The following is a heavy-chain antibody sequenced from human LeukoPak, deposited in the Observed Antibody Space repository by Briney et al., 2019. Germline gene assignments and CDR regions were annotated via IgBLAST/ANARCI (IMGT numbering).Heavy chain of an antibody. V-gene: IGHV3-33*01. CDR3: ARERGGGSYYFDY. Sequence: GGSLRLSCAASGFTFSNYGVHWVRQAPGKGLEWVAVIWYDGTNKYYADSVKGRFTVSRDNSKNTLYLQMNSLRAEDTAVYYCARERGGGSYYFDYWGQGTLVTVSS. CDR2: IWYDGTNK. J-gene: IGHJ4*02. D-gene: IGHD1-26*01. CDR1: GFTFSNYG.